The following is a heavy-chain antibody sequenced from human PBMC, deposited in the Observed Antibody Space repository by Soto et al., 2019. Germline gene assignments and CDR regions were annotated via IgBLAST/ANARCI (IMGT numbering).Heavy chain of an antibody. CDR1: GGTFRTES. J-gene: IGHJ3*01. D-gene: IGHD4-17*01. CDR2: ILPFFGTA. CDR3: ARRHEYGGNSDAFDV. Sequence: QVHLVQSGAEVKKPGSSVKVSCKYSGGTFRTESINWVRQAPGQGPEWMGGILPFFGTADYAPRFQGRVTITADGATTTSYMELRSLTSQDTAVYFCARRHEYGGNSDAFDVWGQGTMVIVSS. V-gene: IGHV1-69*13.